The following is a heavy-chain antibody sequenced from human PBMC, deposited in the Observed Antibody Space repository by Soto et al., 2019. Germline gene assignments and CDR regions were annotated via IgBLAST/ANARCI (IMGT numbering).Heavy chain of an antibody. D-gene: IGHD2-15*01. Sequence: SSETLSLTCTVSGGSVSSGSYYWSWIRQPPGKGLEWIGCIYYSGSTYYNPSLKSRVTISVDTSKNQFSLKLSSVTAADTAVYYCARGGGSTFNWFDPWGQGTLVTVSS. CDR2: IYYSGST. CDR3: ARGGGSTFNWFDP. V-gene: IGHV4-61*01. J-gene: IGHJ5*02. CDR1: GGSVSSGSYY.